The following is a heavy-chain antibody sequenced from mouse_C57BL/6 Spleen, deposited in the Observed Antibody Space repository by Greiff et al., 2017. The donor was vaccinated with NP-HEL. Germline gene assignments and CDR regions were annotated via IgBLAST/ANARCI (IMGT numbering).Heavy chain of an antibody. J-gene: IGHJ4*01. CDR2: IYPGDGDT. CDR1: GYAFSSSW. D-gene: IGHD2-4*01. V-gene: IGHV1-82*01. Sequence: QVQLKQSGPELVKPGASVKISCKASGYAFSSSWMNWVKQRPGKGLEWIGRIYPGDGDTNYIGKFKGKATLTADKSSSTAYMQLSSLTSEDSAVYFCARSDYDPYYYAMDYWGQGTSVTVSS. CDR3: ARSDYDPYYYAMDY.